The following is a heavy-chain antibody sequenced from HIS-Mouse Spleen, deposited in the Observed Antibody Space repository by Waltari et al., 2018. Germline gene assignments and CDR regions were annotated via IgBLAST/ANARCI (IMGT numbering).Heavy chain of an antibody. D-gene: IGHD6-19*01. CDR1: GGSFSGYY. J-gene: IGHJ5*02. Sequence: QVQLQQWGAGLLKPSETLSLTCAVYGGSFSGYYWSWIRQPPGKGLEWIGEIIHSGSTNYNPPLKSRVTISVDTSKNQFSLKLISVTAADSAVYYCARISSGWFSGWFDPWGQGTLVTVSS. V-gene: IGHV4-34*12. CDR3: ARISSGWFSGWFDP. CDR2: IIHSGST.